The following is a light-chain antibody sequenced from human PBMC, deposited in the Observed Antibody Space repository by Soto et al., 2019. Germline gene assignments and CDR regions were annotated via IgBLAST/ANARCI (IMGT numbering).Light chain of an antibody. J-gene: IGKJ3*01. CDR2: DAS. Sequence: DIQMTQSPSSLSASVGDRVTITCQASDDISNYLNWYQQKPGKAPKVLIYDASHLESGVPSRFSGGGSGTEFTFTISSLQAEDIATYYCQQYANLTLTFAPGTKVDIK. CDR3: QQYANLTLT. V-gene: IGKV1-33*01. CDR1: DDISNY.